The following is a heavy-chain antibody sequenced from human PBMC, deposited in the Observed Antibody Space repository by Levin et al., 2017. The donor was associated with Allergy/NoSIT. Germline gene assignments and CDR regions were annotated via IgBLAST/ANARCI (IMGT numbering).Heavy chain of an antibody. CDR2: INQSVDT. D-gene: IGHD1-7*01. CDR3: ARSAGSNWNYGPAGDWFDP. Sequence: GSLRLSCAVSGGSFSGYYWNWIRQPPGKGLEWIGEINQSVDTNYNPSLKSRVTISVDTYNSQFSLRLHSVTAADTAVYYCARSAGSNWNYGPAGDWFDPWGQGTLVTVSS. J-gene: IGHJ5*02. V-gene: IGHV4-34*01. CDR1: GGSFSGYY.